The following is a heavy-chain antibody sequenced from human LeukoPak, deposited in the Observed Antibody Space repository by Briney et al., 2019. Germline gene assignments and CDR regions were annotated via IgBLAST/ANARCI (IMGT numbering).Heavy chain of an antibody. J-gene: IGHJ4*02. V-gene: IGHV3-30*02. CDR2: IRYDGSNK. CDR1: GFTFSSYG. Sequence: PGGSLRLSCAASGFTFSSYGMHWVRQAPGKGLEWVVFIRYDGSNKYYADSVKGRFTISRDNSKNTLYLQMNSLRAEDTAVYYCAKAGAQGYCGGDCYFDYWGQGTLVTVSS. D-gene: IGHD2-21*01. CDR3: AKAGAQGYCGGDCYFDY.